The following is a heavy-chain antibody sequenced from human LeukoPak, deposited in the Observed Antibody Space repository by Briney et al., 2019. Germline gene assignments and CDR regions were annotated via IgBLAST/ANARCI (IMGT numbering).Heavy chain of an antibody. CDR2: ISGSGSYI. CDR3: ARGHSSGYYPKY. J-gene: IGHJ4*02. CDR1: GFIYSNYD. D-gene: IGHD3-22*01. V-gene: IGHV3-21*05. Sequence: GGSLRLSCAASGFIYSNYDMNWVRQAPGKGLEWVSYISGSGSYIDYADSVKGRFTISRDNAENSLYLQMNSLRAEDTAVYYCARGHSSGYYPKYWGQGTLVTVSS.